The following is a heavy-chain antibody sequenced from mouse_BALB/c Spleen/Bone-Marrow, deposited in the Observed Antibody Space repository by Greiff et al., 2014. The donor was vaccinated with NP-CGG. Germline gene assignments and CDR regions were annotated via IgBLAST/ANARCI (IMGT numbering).Heavy chain of an antibody. CDR1: GFNIKDTY. V-gene: IGHV14-3*02. CDR2: IDPANGNT. D-gene: IGHD1-1*01. Sequence: VQLKESGAELVKPGASVKLSCTASGFNIKDTYMYWVKQRPEQGLEWIGRIDPANGNTKYDPKFQDKATITADTSSNTAYLQLSSLTSEDTAVYYCARYYYCSSLFAYWGQGTLVTVSA. J-gene: IGHJ3*01. CDR3: ARYYYCSSLFAY.